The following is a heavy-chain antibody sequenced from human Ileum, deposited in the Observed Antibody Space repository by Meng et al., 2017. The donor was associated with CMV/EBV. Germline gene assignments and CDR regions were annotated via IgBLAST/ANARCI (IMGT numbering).Heavy chain of an antibody. Sequence: QVQRQHAGPGLLKTSQTLLLTCAISGDSVSSTTVTWNWIRQSPSRGLEWLGRTYYRSKWFNDYALSVRGRITINPDISKNQLSLQLNSVTPEDTAVYYCVRLTGNSWLDYWGRGTLVTVSS. CDR3: VRLTGNSWLDY. J-gene: IGHJ4*02. CDR1: GDSVSSTTVT. D-gene: IGHD6-13*01. V-gene: IGHV6-1*01. CDR2: TYYRSKWFN.